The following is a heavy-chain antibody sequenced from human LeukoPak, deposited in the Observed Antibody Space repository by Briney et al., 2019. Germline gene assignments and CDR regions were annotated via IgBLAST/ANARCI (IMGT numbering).Heavy chain of an antibody. CDR2: ISSNGGST. J-gene: IGHJ4*02. V-gene: IGHV3-64*01. D-gene: IGHD5-24*01. Sequence: GGSLRLSCAASGFIFSTYAMHWVRQAPGKGLEYISSISSNGGSTYYANSVKGRFTISRDNSKNTLFLQMGSLRAEDMAVYYCASSRDGYNLRYWGQGTLVTVSS. CDR1: GFIFSTYA. CDR3: ASSRDGYNLRY.